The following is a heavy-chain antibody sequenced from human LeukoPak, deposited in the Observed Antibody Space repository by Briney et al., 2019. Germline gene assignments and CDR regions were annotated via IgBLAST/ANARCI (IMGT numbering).Heavy chain of an antibody. J-gene: IGHJ5*02. CDR3: TRGHWGLQS. CDR2: IHHSGNS. D-gene: IGHD7-27*01. Sequence: SETLSLTCTVPGASVTDYYWSWIRHSPRKGLEWISYIHHSGNSDYNPSLRSRVTTSLDTSKNQFSLNLISVTAADTAVYYCTRGHWGLQSWSQGTLVTVSS. V-gene: IGHV4-59*02. CDR1: GASVTDYY.